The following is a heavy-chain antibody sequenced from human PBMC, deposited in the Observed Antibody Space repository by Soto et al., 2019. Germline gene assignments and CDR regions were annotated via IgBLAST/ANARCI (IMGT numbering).Heavy chain of an antibody. Sequence: GASVKASCKASGYTFTSYYLHWVRQAPGQGLEGMGIINPSGGSTSYAQKFQGTVTMTRDTSTSTVYMELSSLRSEDTAVYYCARVLRNGDYYYYGMDVWGQGTTVTVSS. CDR3: ARVLRNGDYYYYGMDV. D-gene: IGHD4-17*01. J-gene: IGHJ6*02. V-gene: IGHV1-46*01. CDR1: GYTFTSYY. CDR2: INPSGGST.